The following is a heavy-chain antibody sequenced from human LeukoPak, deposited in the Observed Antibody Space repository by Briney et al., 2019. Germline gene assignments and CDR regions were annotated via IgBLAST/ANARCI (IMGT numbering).Heavy chain of an antibody. D-gene: IGHD2-15*01. CDR1: GGSFSGYY. Sequence: SETLSLTCAVYGGSFSGYYWSWIRQPPGKGLEWIGEINHSGSTNYNPSLKSRVTVSVDTSKNQFSLKLSSVTAADTAVYYCAREGYCSGGSCYPEYFQHWGQGTLVTVSS. J-gene: IGHJ1*01. CDR2: INHSGST. CDR3: AREGYCSGGSCYPEYFQH. V-gene: IGHV4-34*01.